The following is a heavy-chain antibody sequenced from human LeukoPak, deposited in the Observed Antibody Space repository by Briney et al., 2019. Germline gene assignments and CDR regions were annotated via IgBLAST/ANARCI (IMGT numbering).Heavy chain of an antibody. V-gene: IGHV1-46*01. D-gene: IGHD3-22*01. CDR2: INPSGSST. CDR1: GYSFTSHY. CDR3: ARGQYYSDTINYYSRHDAFDI. J-gene: IGHJ3*02. Sequence: GASVKVSCKASGYSFTSHYMHWVRQAPGQGLEWLGLINPSGSSTLYAQKFQGRLTMTRDTSTSTVYMELSSLRSEDTAVYYCARGQYYSDTINYYSRHDAFDIWGQGTMVTVSS.